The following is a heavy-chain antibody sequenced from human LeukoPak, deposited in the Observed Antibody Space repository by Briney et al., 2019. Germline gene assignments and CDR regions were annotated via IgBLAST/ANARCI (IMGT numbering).Heavy chain of an antibody. V-gene: IGHV3-11*04. J-gene: IGHJ3*02. D-gene: IGHD6-6*01. Sequence: GGSLRLSCAASGFSFSDYYMNWIRQAPGKGLEWVSYISSSSSTIQYADSVKGRFTISRDNAKNTLYLQMDSLRAEDTAVYYCARGMGFSSSYGSDAFDIWGQGTMVTVSS. CDR1: GFSFSDYY. CDR2: ISSSSSTI. CDR3: ARGMGFSSSYGSDAFDI.